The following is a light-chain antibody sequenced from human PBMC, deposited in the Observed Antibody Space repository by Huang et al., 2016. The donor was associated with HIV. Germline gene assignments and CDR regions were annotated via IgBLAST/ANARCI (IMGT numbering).Light chain of an antibody. CDR3: QQYYIAPFT. Sequence: DIVLTQSPDSLAVSLGERATITCTSRKSVFHRANNKNYVALFQQRTGQPHRLLLYWASTRQSGVPDRFRGSGAGTEFTLTISRLQADDVVVDYCQQYYIAPFTFGQGTKLEI. J-gene: IGKJ2*01. V-gene: IGKV4-1*01. CDR2: WAS. CDR1: KSVFHRANNKNY.